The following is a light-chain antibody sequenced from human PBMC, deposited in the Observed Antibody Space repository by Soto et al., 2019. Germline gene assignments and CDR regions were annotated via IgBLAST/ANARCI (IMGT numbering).Light chain of an antibody. V-gene: IGKV3-20*01. CDR2: DAS. CDR3: QQYGGSPRT. CDR1: QSISSGY. Sequence: EIVLAQSPGTLSLSPGARVTLSCRASQSISSGYLAWYQPKPGQAPRLLIFDASSRAAGIPDRFSGSGSGTDFTLSISKLEPEDFAIYYCQQYGGSPRTFGPGTKV. J-gene: IGKJ1*01.